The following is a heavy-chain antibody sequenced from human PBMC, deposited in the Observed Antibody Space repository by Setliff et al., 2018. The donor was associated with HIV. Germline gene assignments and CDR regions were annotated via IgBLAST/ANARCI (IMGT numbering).Heavy chain of an antibody. V-gene: IGHV3-23*01. CDR2: ITGSGDST. Sequence: PGGSLRLSCAVSGFTFSNYAMDWVRQAPGKGLEWVSGITGSGDSTYYADSVKGRFTISRDNSKNTLYLQMNSLRVDDTAVYYCAKDRHPANWGQGSFDYWGQGTLVTVSS. CDR1: GFTFSNYA. J-gene: IGHJ4*02. D-gene: IGHD7-27*01. CDR3: AKDRHPANWGQGSFDY.